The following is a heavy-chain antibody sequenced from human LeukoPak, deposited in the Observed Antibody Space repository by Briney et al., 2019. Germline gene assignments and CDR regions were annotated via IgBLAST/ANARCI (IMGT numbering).Heavy chain of an antibody. CDR1: RFSFSSYW. V-gene: IGHV3-74*01. J-gene: IGHJ4*02. CDR3: ALSVSGTLIN. CDR2: VNSDGKTT. Sequence: PGGSLRLSCAASRFSFSSYWMHWVRQTPGKGLVWVSRVNSDGKTTTYADTVKGRFTISRDNAKNTMYLQMNSLTAEDTAVYFCALSVSGTLINWGQGTLVTVSS. D-gene: IGHD6-19*01.